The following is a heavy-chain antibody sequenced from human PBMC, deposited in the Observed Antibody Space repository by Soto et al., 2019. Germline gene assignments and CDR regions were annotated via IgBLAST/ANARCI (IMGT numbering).Heavy chain of an antibody. CDR1: GGSFSGYY. CDR2: INHSGST. D-gene: IGHD3-10*01. V-gene: IGHV4-34*01. CDR3: ARCRLLWFGELSWFDP. J-gene: IGHJ5*02. Sequence: PSETLSLTCAVYGGSFSGYYWSWIRQPPGKGLEWIGEINHSGSTNYNPSLKSRVTISVDTSKNQFSLKLSSVTAADTAVYYCARCRLLWFGELSWFDPWGQGTLVTVSS.